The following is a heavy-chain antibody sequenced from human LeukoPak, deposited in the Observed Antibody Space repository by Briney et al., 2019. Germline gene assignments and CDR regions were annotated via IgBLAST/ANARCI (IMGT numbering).Heavy chain of an antibody. J-gene: IGHJ3*01. V-gene: IGHV3-13*01. CDR3: VRVAKSVFCDFFDV. Sequence: GGSLRLSCAASGFTFSTYDLHWVRKGKGKVLEWASDIDPARDTYYPASVKGRFTISRENAKISLYLQINSLRAGDTAVYYCVRVAKSVFCDFFDVWGRGTTVTVSS. D-gene: IGHD3-9*01. CDR1: GFTFSTYD. CDR2: IDPARDT.